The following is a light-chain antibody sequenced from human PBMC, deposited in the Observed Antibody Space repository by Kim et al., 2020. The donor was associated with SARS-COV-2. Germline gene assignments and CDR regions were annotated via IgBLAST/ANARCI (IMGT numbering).Light chain of an antibody. V-gene: IGLV3-19*01. CDR3: KARETSDDRLGV. J-gene: IGLJ3*02. Sequence: GQTVRITCLGDSLRNYYASWYQQKPRQAPVLVIYGKNNRPSGIPDRFSGSNSGTTASLTNSGAQAEDEADYYCKARETSDDRLGVFGGGTQLTVL. CDR1: SLRNYY. CDR2: GKN.